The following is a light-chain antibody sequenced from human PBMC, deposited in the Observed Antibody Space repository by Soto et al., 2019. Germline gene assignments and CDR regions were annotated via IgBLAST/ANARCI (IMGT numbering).Light chain of an antibody. CDR1: QGISRY. CDR2: GAS. J-gene: IGKJ5*01. Sequence: DIQMTQSPSSLSASVGDRVTITCRASQGISRYLAWVQQKPGKAPKSLIYGASNLKSGVPSRFSGSGSGTDFTPTISSLQPEDFATYYCQQYNTYPITFGQGTRLEIK. V-gene: IGKV1-16*01. CDR3: QQYNTYPIT.